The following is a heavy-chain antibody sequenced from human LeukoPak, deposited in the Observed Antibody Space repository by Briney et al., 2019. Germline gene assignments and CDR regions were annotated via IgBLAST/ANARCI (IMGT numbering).Heavy chain of an antibody. D-gene: IGHD3-22*01. CDR3: ARDLAVAGRLGDWDYYDSSGYYFDY. J-gene: IGHJ4*02. CDR1: GYTFTGYY. Sequence: ASVKVSCKASGYTFTGYYMHWVRQAPGQGLEWMGWINPNSGGTNYAQKFQGRVTMTRDTSISTASMELSRLRSDDTAVYYCARDLAVAGRLGDWDYYDSSGYYFDYWGQGTLVTVSS. V-gene: IGHV1-2*02. CDR2: INPNSGGT.